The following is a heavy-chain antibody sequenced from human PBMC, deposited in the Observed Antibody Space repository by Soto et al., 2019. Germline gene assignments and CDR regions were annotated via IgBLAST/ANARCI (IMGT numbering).Heavy chain of an antibody. CDR1: GYTFTSYY. D-gene: IGHD6-13*01. CDR3: ARDGTRAAATKWYSAY. Sequence: QVQLVQSGAEVKKPGASVKVSCKASGYTFTSYYMHWVRQAPGQGLEWMGIINPSGGSTSYAQKYQGRVTMTGDTSTSTVDMELSSLRSEDTAVYYCARDGTRAAATKWYSAYWGQGTLVTVSS. CDR2: INPSGGST. V-gene: IGHV1-46*03. J-gene: IGHJ4*02.